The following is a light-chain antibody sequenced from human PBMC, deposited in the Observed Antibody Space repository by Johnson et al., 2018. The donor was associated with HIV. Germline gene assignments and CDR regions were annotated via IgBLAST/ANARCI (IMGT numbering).Light chain of an antibody. Sequence: QAVLTQPPSVSAAPGQKVTIYCSGSRSSTGRNYASWYQQLPGTAPKLLIYENNKRPSGIPDRFSDSQSRTSATLPITGLRTGDEADYYCGTLDTSLGAQYVSGNGTKVTVL. CDR1: RSSTGRNY. CDR3: GTLDTSLGAQYV. CDR2: ENN. J-gene: IGLJ1*01. V-gene: IGLV1-51*02.